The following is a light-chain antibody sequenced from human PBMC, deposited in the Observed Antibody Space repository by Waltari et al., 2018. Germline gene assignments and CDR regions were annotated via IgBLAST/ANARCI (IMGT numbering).Light chain of an antibody. CDR2: WAS. Sequence: DIVMTRSPDSLAVSLGERATINCKSSQRVLNSSNNKNYLAWYQKKPGQPPKLLIYWASTRESGVPDRFSGSGSGTDFTLTISSLQAEDVAVYYCQHYYSSPLTFGGGTKVEIK. J-gene: IGKJ4*01. CDR1: QRVLNSSNNKNY. V-gene: IGKV4-1*01. CDR3: QHYYSSPLT.